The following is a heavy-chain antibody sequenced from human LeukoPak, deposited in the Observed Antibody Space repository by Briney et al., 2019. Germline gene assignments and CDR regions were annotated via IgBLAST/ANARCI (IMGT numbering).Heavy chain of an antibody. CDR2: IYYSGST. CDR3: VRAPYYYDSSGYYDYNWFDP. CDR1: GGSISSHY. Sequence: SETLSLTCTVSGGSISSHYWSWIRQPPGKGLERIGYIYYSGSTNYNPSLKSRVTISVDTSKNQFSLKLSSVTAADTAVYYCVRAPYYYDSSGYYDYNWFDPWGQGTLVTVSS. V-gene: IGHV4-59*11. D-gene: IGHD3-22*01. J-gene: IGHJ5*02.